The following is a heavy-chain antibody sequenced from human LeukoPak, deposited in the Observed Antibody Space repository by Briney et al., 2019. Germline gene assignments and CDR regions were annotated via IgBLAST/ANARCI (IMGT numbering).Heavy chain of an antibody. CDR2: IYYSGST. CDR1: GGSISSYY. Sequence: SETLSLTCTVSGGSISSYYWSWIRQPPGKGLEWIGYIYYSGSTNYNPSLKSRVTMSVDTSTNQFSLKLSSVTAADTAVYYCVKDAMVRDLAYFDYWGQGTLVTVSS. J-gene: IGHJ4*02. V-gene: IGHV4-59*12. CDR3: VKDAMVRDLAYFDY. D-gene: IGHD3-10*01.